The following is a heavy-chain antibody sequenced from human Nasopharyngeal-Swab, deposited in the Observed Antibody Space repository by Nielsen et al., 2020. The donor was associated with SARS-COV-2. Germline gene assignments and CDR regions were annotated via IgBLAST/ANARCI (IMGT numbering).Heavy chain of an antibody. CDR1: GFNGDY. CDR2: INANSGGT. CDR3: ARGPYTSGWYGPVFYGLDV. Sequence: ASVKVSCKASGFNGDYLHWLRQSPGQGLEWMGWINANSGGTTYAQKFQGRVAMTRDTSTSTVYIELSSLRSDDTAVYYCARGPYTSGWYGPVFYGLDVWGQGTTGTVSS. V-gene: IGHV1-2*02. J-gene: IGHJ6*02. D-gene: IGHD6-19*01.